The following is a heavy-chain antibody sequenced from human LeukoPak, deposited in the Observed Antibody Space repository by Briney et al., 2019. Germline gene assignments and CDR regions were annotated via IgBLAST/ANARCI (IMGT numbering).Heavy chain of an antibody. D-gene: IGHD3-22*01. J-gene: IGHJ1*01. CDR3: ARGGAYYYDSSGYFTGPH. CDR1: GFTFSSYA. V-gene: IGHV3-23*01. CDR2: ISGSGGST. Sequence: GGSLRLSCAASGFTFSSYAISWVRQAPGKGLEWVSAISGSGGSTYYADSVKGRFTISRDNSKNTLYLQMNSLRAEDTAVYYCARGGAYYYDSSGYFTGPHWGQGTLVTVSS.